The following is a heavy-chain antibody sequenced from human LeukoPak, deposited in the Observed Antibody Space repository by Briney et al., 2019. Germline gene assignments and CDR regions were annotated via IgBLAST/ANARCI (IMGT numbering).Heavy chain of an antibody. CDR2: ISSSSTI. CDR3: ARDGAGLLGDYFDY. J-gene: IGHJ4*02. CDR1: GFTFSSYS. V-gene: IGHV3-48*01. Sequence: GGSLRLSCAASGFTFSSYSMNWVRQAPGKGLEWVSYISSSSTIYYADSVKGRFTISRDNAKNSLYLQMNSLRAEDTAVHYCARDGAGLLGDYFDYWGQGTLVTVSS. D-gene: IGHD3-10*01.